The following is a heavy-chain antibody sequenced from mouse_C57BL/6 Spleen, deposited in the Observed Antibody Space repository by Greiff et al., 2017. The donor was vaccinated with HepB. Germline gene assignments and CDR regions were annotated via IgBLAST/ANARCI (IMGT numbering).Heavy chain of an antibody. CDR3: ARSSSGYPYYYAMDY. J-gene: IGHJ4*01. CDR2: IYWDDDK. V-gene: IGHV8-12*01. D-gene: IGHD3-2*02. CDR1: GFSLSTSGMG. Sequence: QVTLKESGPGILQSSQTLSLTCSFSGFSLSTSGMGVSWIRQPSGKGLEWLAHIYWDDDKRYNPSLKSRLTISKDTSRNQVFLKITSVDTADTATYYCARSSSGYPYYYAMDYWGQGTSVTVSS.